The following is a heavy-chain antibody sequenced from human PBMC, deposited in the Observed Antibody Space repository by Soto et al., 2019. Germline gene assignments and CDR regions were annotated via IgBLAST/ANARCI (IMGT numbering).Heavy chain of an antibody. Sequence: QVQLVQSGAEVKKPGSSVNVSCKASGGTFSSYAISWVRQAPGQGLEWMGGIIPISDTTNYAQKFQGRVKSTADESTSTAYMELSSLRSEDTAVYYCARSQGSSTSLEIYYYYYYGMDVWGQGTTVTVSS. CDR1: GGTFSSYA. V-gene: IGHV1-69*01. CDR3: ARSQGSSTSLEIYYYYYYGMDV. D-gene: IGHD2-2*01. CDR2: IIPISDTT. J-gene: IGHJ6*02.